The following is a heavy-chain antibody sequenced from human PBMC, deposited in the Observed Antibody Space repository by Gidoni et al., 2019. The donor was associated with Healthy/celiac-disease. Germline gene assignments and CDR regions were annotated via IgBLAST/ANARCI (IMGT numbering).Heavy chain of an antibody. CDR3: ARVRGYSYGTFNAFDI. V-gene: IGHV3-13*01. J-gene: IGHJ3*02. D-gene: IGHD5-18*01. CDR2: IGTAGYT. CDR1: GFTFSSYD. Sequence: EVQLVESGGGLVQPGGSLRLSCAAPGFTFSSYDMHWVRQATGKGLEWVSAIGTAGYTYYPGSVKGRFTISRENAKNSLYLQMNSLRAGDTAVYYCARVRGYSYGTFNAFDIWGQGTMVTVSS.